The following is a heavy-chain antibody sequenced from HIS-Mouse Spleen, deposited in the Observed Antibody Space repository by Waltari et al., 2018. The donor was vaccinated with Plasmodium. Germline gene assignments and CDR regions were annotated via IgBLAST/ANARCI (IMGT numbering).Heavy chain of an antibody. Sequence: QVQLVESGGGVVQPGRSLRLSCAASGFTFISFGMHWGRQAPGKGLEWVAVISYDGSNKYYADSVKGRFTISRDNSKNTLYLQMNSLRAEDTAVYYCAKDRRSSSWYVDYWGQGTLVTVSS. D-gene: IGHD6-13*01. J-gene: IGHJ4*02. CDR2: ISYDGSNK. CDR3: AKDRRSSSWYVDY. V-gene: IGHV3-30*18. CDR1: GFTFISFG.